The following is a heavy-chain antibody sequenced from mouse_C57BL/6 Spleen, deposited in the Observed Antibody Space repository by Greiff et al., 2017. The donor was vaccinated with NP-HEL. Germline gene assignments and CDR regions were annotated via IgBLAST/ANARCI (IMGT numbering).Heavy chain of an antibody. Sequence: EVKLQESGPELVKPGDSVKISCKASGYSFTGYFMNWVMQSHGKSLEWIGRINPYNGDTFYNQKFKGKATLTVDKSSSTAHMELRSLTSEDSAVYYCARGEYDYDWYFDVWGTGTTVTVSS. D-gene: IGHD2-4*01. J-gene: IGHJ1*03. CDR1: GYSFTGYF. CDR2: INPYNGDT. V-gene: IGHV1-20*01. CDR3: ARGEYDYDWYFDV.